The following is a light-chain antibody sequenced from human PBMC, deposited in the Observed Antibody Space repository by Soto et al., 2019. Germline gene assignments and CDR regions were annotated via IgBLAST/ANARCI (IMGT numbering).Light chain of an antibody. V-gene: IGKV1-39*01. Sequence: DIQLTQSPSSLSASVGDRVSITCRASQRISNNLKWYQQRPGKAPKLLIYAASSLQGGVPSRFSGSGSGTDFTLTISSLQPEDFATYYCQQSYSTPRTFGQGTKVDIK. CDR2: AAS. J-gene: IGKJ1*01. CDR1: QRISNN. CDR3: QQSYSTPRT.